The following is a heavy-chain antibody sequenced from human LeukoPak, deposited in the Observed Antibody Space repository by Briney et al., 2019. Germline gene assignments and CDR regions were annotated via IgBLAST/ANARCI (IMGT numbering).Heavy chain of an antibody. CDR3: ARGPLGWELLRSYYYGMDV. J-gene: IGHJ6*02. Sequence: PSETLSLTCAVYGGSFNGYYWSWIRQPPGKGLEWIGEINHSGSTNYNPSLKSRVTISVDTSKNQFSLKLSSVTAADTAVYYCARGPLGWELLRSYYYGMDVWGQGTTVTVSS. D-gene: IGHD1-26*01. CDR2: INHSGST. CDR1: GGSFNGYY. V-gene: IGHV4-34*01.